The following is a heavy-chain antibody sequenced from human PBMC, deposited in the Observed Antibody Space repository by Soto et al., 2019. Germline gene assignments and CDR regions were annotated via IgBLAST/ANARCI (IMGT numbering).Heavy chain of an antibody. V-gene: IGHV4-34*01. CDR3: ARVAREMATIIFFDY. CDR1: GGSFSGYY. D-gene: IGHD5-12*01. J-gene: IGHJ4*02. CDR2: INHSGST. Sequence: PSETLSLTCAVYGGSFSGYYWSWIRQPPGKGLEWIGEINHSGSTNYNPSLKSRVTISVDTSKNQFSLKLSSVTAADTAVYYCARVAREMATIIFFDYWGQGTLVTVSS.